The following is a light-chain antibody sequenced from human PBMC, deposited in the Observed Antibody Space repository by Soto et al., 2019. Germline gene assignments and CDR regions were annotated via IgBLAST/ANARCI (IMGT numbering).Light chain of an antibody. Sequence: QSVLTQPASVSGSPGQSITISCTGTSSDVGSYNLVSWYQQHPGKAPKFMIYGVSNRPSGISNRFSGSKSGNTAFLTISGLQPEDEADYYCSSFTGPTTLDVFGTGTKLTVL. J-gene: IGLJ1*01. CDR1: SSDVGSYNL. CDR3: SSFTGPTTLDV. CDR2: GVS. V-gene: IGLV2-14*02.